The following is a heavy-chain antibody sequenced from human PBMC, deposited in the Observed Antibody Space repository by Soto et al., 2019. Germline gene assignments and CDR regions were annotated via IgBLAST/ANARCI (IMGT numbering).Heavy chain of an antibody. D-gene: IGHD2-2*01. Sequence: GESLKLSCKGSGYSFTSYWISWVRQMTGKGLEWMGRNDPSDSYTNYSPSFQGHVTISADKSISTAYLQWSSLKASDTAMYYCARHDGYCSSTSCLFDYWGQGTLVTVSS. V-gene: IGHV5-10-1*01. CDR3: ARHDGYCSSTSCLFDY. J-gene: IGHJ4*02. CDR2: NDPSDSYT. CDR1: GYSFTSYW.